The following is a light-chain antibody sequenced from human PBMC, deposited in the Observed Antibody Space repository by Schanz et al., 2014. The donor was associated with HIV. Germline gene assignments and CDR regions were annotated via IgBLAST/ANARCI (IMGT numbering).Light chain of an antibody. CDR2: DVS. V-gene: IGLV2-14*03. Sequence: QSVLTQPASVSGSPGQSITISCTGTSSDVGAYNYVSWYQHHPGKAPTLMIYDVSNRPSGISNRFSGSKSGNTASLTISGLQAEDEADYYCSSYTTSSSFVFGTGTKLTVL. J-gene: IGLJ1*01. CDR3: SSYTTSSSFV. CDR1: SSDVGAYNY.